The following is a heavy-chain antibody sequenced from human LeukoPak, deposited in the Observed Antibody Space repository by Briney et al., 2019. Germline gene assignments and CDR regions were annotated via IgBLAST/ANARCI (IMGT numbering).Heavy chain of an antibody. J-gene: IGHJ4*02. D-gene: IGHD6-25*01. CDR1: GFTFSSYG. CDR3: AKDSGFPGYFDY. Sequence: GGSLRLSCAVSGFTFSSYGMHWVRQAPGKGLEWVAFIRYDGSNKYYADSVRGRFTISRDNSKNTLYLQMNSLRAEDTAVYYCAKDSGFPGYFDYWGQGTLVTVSS. CDR2: IRYDGSNK. V-gene: IGHV3-30*02.